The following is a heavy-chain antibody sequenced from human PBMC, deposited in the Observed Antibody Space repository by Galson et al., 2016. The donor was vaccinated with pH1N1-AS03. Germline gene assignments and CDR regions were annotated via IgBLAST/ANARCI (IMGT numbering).Heavy chain of an antibody. Sequence: SVKVSCKASGGSFSDFGLNWVRQAPGQGLEWMGRIIPISGMTDYAKTLQDRVTIIGDKSTTTPYMEVSSLRSEDTAVYYCARDLRGVYVGSNARFYVTEAFEIWGQGTKVTVSS. V-gene: IGHV1-69*04. CDR2: IIPISGMT. CDR1: GGSFSDFG. J-gene: IGHJ3*02. CDR3: ARDLRGVYVGSNARFYVTEAFEI. D-gene: IGHD6-6*01.